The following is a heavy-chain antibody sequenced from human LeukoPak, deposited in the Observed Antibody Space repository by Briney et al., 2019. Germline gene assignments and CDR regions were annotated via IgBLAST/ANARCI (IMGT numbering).Heavy chain of an antibody. D-gene: IGHD3-22*01. CDR1: GGSFSGYC. CDR2: INHSGST. V-gene: IGHV4-34*01. CDR3: AFSYYDSSGSYFDY. J-gene: IGHJ4*02. Sequence: SETLSLTCAVYGGSFSGYCWSWIRQPPGKGLEWIGEINHSGSTNYNPSLKSRVTISVDTSKNQFSLKLSSVTAADTAVYYCAFSYYDSSGSYFDYWGQGTLVTVSS.